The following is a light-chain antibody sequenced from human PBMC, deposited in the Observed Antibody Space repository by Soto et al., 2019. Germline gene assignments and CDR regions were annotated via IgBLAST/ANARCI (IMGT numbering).Light chain of an antibody. CDR3: QQYETAPRT. CDR2: GAS. J-gene: IGKJ1*01. CDR1: QSVSSNF. V-gene: IGKV3-20*01. Sequence: EIVLTQSPGTLSLSPGERTTLSCRASQSVSSNFLDWYQQKPGQAPRLLIYGASSRATGIPDRFSGSGSGTDFTLTISRLELEDFAVYYGQQYETAPRTFGQGTKVEI.